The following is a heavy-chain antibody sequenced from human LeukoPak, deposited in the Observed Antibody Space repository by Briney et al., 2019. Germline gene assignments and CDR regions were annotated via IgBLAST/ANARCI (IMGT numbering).Heavy chain of an antibody. V-gene: IGHV3-74*01. Sequence: GGSLRLSCAASGFTCSSYWMHWVRETPGKGRGWVSRITGDGSSTNYADSVKGRFTISRDTAQNTLYLQMNSLTAEDTAVYYCARELYYSYMGAWGKGTTVTVSS. CDR2: ITGDGSST. J-gene: IGHJ6*03. CDR1: GFTCSSYW. CDR3: ARELYYSYMGA.